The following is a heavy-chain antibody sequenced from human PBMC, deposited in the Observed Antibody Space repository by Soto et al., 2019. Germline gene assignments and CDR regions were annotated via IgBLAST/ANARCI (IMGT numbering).Heavy chain of an antibody. Sequence: EVQLVETGGGLIQPGGSLRLSCAASGFTVSSNYMTWVRQAPGKGLEWVAVIYSGGSTYYADSVKGRFPISRDNSKNTLYRQMNSRRAEVTAVYYCARGNKFGRSWTPALGYWGQGTLVTVSS. V-gene: IGHV3-53*02. D-gene: IGHD6-13*01. CDR1: GFTVSSNY. CDR2: IYSGGST. CDR3: ARGNKFGRSWTPALGY. J-gene: IGHJ4*02.